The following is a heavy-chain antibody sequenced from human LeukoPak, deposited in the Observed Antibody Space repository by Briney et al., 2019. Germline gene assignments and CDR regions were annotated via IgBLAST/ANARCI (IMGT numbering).Heavy chain of an antibody. Sequence: GGSLRLSCAASGFTFSRYTMNWVRQAPGKRLEWVSSISSSTSTIHYADSVKGRFTIFRDNAKNSLYLQMNSLRAEDTAVYFCARDYYGDYYFDYWGQGTLVTVSS. V-gene: IGHV3-48*01. D-gene: IGHD4-17*01. CDR3: ARDYYGDYYFDY. CDR2: ISSSTSTI. CDR1: GFTFSRYT. J-gene: IGHJ4*02.